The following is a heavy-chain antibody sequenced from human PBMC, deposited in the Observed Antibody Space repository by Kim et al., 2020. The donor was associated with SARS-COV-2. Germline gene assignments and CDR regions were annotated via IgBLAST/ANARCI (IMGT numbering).Heavy chain of an antibody. CDR3: ARDYYDSSGFDAFDI. D-gene: IGHD3-22*01. V-gene: IGHV3-53*01. Sequence: DSVKDRFTISSDNSKNTLYLQMNSLSAEDTAVYYCARDYYDSSGFDAFDIWGQGTMVTVSS. J-gene: IGHJ3*02.